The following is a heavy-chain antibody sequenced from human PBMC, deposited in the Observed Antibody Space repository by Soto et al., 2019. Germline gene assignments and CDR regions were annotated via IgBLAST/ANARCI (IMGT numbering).Heavy chain of an antibody. CDR1: GGSTSSYY. V-gene: IGHV4-59*08. CDR2: IHYNGST. D-gene: IGHD2-8*02. CDR3: ARHWTGLDY. J-gene: IGHJ4*02. Sequence: PSETLSLTCTVAGGSTSSYYWIWIRQPPGKGLEYIGYIHYNGSTNYKPSLRSRVTISVDTSKNQFSLKLSSVTAADTAVYYCARHWTGLDYWGQGTLVTVSS.